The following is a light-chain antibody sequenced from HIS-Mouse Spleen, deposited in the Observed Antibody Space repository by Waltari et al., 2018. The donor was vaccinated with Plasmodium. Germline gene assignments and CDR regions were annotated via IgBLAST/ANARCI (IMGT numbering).Light chain of an antibody. V-gene: IGKV3-11*01. CDR2: DAS. CDR3: QQRSNWPPIT. J-gene: IGKJ5*01. CDR1: QSVSSY. Sequence: EIVLTQSPATLSLSPGERATLSCRASQSVSSYLAWYQPTPGQAPRLLIYDASNRATGIPARFSGSGSGTDFTLTISSLEPEDFAVYYCQQRSNWPPITFGQGTRLEIK.